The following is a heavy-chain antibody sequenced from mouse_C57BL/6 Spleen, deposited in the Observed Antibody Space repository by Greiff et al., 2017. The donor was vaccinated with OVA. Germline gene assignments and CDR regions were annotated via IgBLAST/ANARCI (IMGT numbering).Heavy chain of an antibody. CDR3: AREGDWDYYAMDY. CDR1: GFTFSSYA. J-gene: IGHJ4*01. Sequence: DVQLVESGGGLVKPGGSLKLSCAASGFTFSSYAMSWVRQTPEKRLEWVATISDGGSYTYYPDNVKGRFTISRDNAKNNLYLQMSQLKSEDTAMYYCAREGDWDYYAMDYWGQGTSVTVSS. CDR2: ISDGGSYT. V-gene: IGHV5-4*01. D-gene: IGHD4-1*01.